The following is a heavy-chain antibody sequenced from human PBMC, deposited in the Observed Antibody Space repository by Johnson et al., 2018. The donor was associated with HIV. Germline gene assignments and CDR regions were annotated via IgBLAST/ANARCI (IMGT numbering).Heavy chain of an antibody. V-gene: IGHV3-7*01. CDR3: ASIFSYGLRAAFDI. J-gene: IGHJ3*02. CDR1: GFTFSSYW. D-gene: IGHD5-18*01. CDR2: IRQDGSEK. Sequence: VQLVESGGGFVQPGGSLRLSCAASGFTFSSYWMSWVRQAPGKGLEWVANIRQDGSEKHYVDSVKGRFTISRDNAKNSLYLQINSLRAEDTAVYYCASIFSYGLRAAFDIWGQGTMVTVSS.